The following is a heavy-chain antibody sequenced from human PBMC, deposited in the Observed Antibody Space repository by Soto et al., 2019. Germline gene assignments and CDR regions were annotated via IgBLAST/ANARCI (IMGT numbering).Heavy chain of an antibody. CDR2: TYYRSKWYN. D-gene: IGHD2-15*01. V-gene: IGHV6-1*01. CDR1: GDSVSTDSAA. CDR3: ARDKVAAPSPFDS. Sequence: PSQTLSLTCVISGDSVSTDSAAWNWIRQSPSRGLEWLGRTYYRSKWYNDFAVSVKSRMTIDADTSKNQFSLQLKSVTPEDTAVYYCARDKVAAPSPFDSWGQGILVTVSS. J-gene: IGHJ4*02.